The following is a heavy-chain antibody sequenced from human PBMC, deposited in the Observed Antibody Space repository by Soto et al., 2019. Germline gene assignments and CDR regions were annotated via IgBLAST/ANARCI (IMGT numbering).Heavy chain of an antibody. CDR1: SGSISSSNW. J-gene: IGHJ4*02. CDR3: ASWNPGIAFFDY. CDR2: IYHSGST. Sequence: ASETLSLTCAVSSGSISSSNWWGWVRQPPGKGLGWIGEIYHSGSTNYNPSLKSRVTISVDKSKNQFSLKLSSVTAADTAVYYCASWNPGIAFFDYWGQGTLVTVSS. V-gene: IGHV4-4*02. D-gene: IGHD6-13*01.